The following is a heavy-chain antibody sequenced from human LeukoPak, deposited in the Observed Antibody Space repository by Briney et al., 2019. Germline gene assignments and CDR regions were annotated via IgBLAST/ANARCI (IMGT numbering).Heavy chain of an antibody. CDR1: GGSFSGYY. CDR3: AGLGRGY. J-gene: IGHJ4*02. V-gene: IGHV4-34*01. Sequence: SETLSLTCAVYGGSFSGYYWSWIRQPPGKGLEGSGEINHSGSTNYNPSLKSRVTISVDTSKNQFSLKLSSVTAADTAVYYCAGLGRGYWGQGTLVTVSS. CDR2: INHSGST.